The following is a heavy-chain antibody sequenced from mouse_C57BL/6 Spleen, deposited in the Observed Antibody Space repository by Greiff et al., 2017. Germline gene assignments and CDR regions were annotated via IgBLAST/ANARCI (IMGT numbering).Heavy chain of an antibody. Sequence: HVQLKQPGTELVKPGASVKLSCKASGYTFTSYWMHWVKQRPGQGLEWIGNINPSNGGTNYNEKFKSKATLTVDKSASTAYMQLSSLTSEDSAVYYCARWGAIDWYFDVWGTGTTVTVSS. V-gene: IGHV1-53*01. CDR3: ARWGAIDWYFDV. CDR1: GYTFTSYW. J-gene: IGHJ1*03. CDR2: INPSNGGT.